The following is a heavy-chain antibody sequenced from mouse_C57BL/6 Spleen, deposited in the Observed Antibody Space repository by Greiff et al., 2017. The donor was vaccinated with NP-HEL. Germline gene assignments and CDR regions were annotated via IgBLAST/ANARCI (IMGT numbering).Heavy chain of an antibody. V-gene: IGHV5-17*01. J-gene: IGHJ4*01. CDR3: ARPNSYYYGSSPYAMDY. CDR1: GFTFSDYG. Sequence: EVMLVESGGGLVKPGGSLKLSCAASGFTFSDYGMHWVRQAPEKGLEWVAYISSGSSTIYYADTVKGRFTISRDNAKNTLFLQMTSLRSEDTAMYYCARPNSYYYGSSPYAMDYWGQGTSVTVSS. D-gene: IGHD1-1*01. CDR2: ISSGSSTI.